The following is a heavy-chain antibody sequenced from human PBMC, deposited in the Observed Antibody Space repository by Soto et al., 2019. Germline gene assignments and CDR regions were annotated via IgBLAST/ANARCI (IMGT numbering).Heavy chain of an antibody. Sequence: GGSLRLSCAASGFTFSSYAMHWVRQAPGKGLEWVAVISYDGSNKYYADSVKGRFTISRDNSKNTLYLQMNSLRAEDTAVYYCARDSYDFWSGYYYYFDYWGQGT. V-gene: IGHV3-30-3*01. J-gene: IGHJ4*02. CDR1: GFTFSSYA. CDR3: ARDSYDFWSGYYYYFDY. CDR2: ISYDGSNK. D-gene: IGHD3-3*01.